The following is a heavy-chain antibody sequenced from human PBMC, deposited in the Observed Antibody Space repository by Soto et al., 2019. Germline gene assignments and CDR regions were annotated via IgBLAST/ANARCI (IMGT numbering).Heavy chain of an antibody. J-gene: IGHJ6*02. D-gene: IGHD6-6*01. CDR2: MNPNSGNT. CDR1: GYTFTSYD. Sequence: ASVKVSCKASGYTFTSYDINWVRQATGQGLEWMGWMNPNSGNTGYAQKFQGRVTMTRDTSTSTVYMELSSLRSEDTAVYYCARDTFYSSSSQIQDYYYHGMDVWGQGTTVTVSS. CDR3: ARDTFYSSSSQIQDYYYHGMDV. V-gene: IGHV1-8*01.